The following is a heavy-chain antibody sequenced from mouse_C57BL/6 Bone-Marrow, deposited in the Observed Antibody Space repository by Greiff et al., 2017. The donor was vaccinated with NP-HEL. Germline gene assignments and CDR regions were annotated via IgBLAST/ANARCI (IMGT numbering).Heavy chain of an antibody. CDR3: ARRGTTVVADWYFDV. V-gene: IGHV2-2*01. D-gene: IGHD1-1*01. CDR2: IWSGGST. Sequence: QVQLQQSGPGLVQPSQSLSITCTVSGFSLTSYGVHWVRQSPGKGLEWLGVIWSGGSTDYNAAFISRLSISKDNSKSQVFVKMNSLQADDTAIYYCARRGTTVVADWYFDVWGTGTTVTVSS. J-gene: IGHJ1*03. CDR1: GFSLTSYG.